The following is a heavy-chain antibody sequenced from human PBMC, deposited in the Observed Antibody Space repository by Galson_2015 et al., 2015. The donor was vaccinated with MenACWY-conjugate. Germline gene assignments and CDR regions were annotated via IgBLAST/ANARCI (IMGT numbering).Heavy chain of an antibody. CDR1: GFTFSSYS. CDR2: ISGASDTI. Sequence: SLRLSCAASGFTFSSYSMNWVRQAPGKGLEWLSYISGASDTIYYADSVKGRFTISRDNAKNSLYLQTDSLGAEDTAIYYCARRTPGSDSLWGMDVWGQGTTVTVSS. CDR3: ARRTPGSDSLWGMDV. D-gene: IGHD2-21*01. V-gene: IGHV3-48*04. J-gene: IGHJ6*02.